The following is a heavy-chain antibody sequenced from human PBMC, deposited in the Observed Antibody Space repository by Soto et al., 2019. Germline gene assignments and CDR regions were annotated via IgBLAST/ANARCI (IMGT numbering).Heavy chain of an antibody. D-gene: IGHD3-22*01. Sequence: GSLRLSCAASGFTFSSYGMHWVRQAPGKALEWVAVISYDGSNKYYADSVKGRFTISRDNSKNTLYLQMNSLRAEDTAVYYCANGKALYYYDSSGYWDAFDIWGQGXMVTVSS. J-gene: IGHJ3*02. CDR1: GFTFSSYG. V-gene: IGHV3-30*18. CDR3: ANGKALYYYDSSGYWDAFDI. CDR2: ISYDGSNK.